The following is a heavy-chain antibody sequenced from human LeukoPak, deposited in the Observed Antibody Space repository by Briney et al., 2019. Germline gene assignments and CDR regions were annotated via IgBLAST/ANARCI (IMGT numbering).Heavy chain of an antibody. CDR2: FTGGDGSA. CDR1: GFTFRNSA. J-gene: IGHJ4*02. CDR3: AKEGFDY. V-gene: IGHV3-23*01. Sequence: LGGSLRLSCAASGFTFRNSAMSWVRQAPGKGLEWVSTFTGGDGSAYYADSVKGRFTISRDNSKNTLYLQMNSLRAEDTALYYFAKEGFDYWGQGTLVTVSS.